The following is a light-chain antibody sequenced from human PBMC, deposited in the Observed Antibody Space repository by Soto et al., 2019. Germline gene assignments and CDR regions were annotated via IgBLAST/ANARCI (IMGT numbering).Light chain of an antibody. CDR1: GSDVGGYDY. J-gene: IGLJ1*01. CDR2: EVT. Sequence: QSALTQPASVSGSPGQSITMSCTGTGSDVGGYDYVSWYQHHPGKAPKVMIYEVTNRPSGVSNRFSGSKSGNTASLTISGLLAEDEADYYCSSYTSSSTYVLGTGTKLTLL. V-gene: IGLV2-14*01. CDR3: SSYTSSSTYV.